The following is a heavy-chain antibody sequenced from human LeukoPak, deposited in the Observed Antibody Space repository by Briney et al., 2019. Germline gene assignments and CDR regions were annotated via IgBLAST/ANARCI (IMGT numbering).Heavy chain of an antibody. J-gene: IGHJ4*02. CDR2: VYHSGST. V-gene: IGHV4-38-2*02. CDR3: ARDTSPGITGTY. Sequence: SETLSLTCSVSGYSISRGYYWGWIRQPPGKGLEWIGSVYHSGSTDYNPSLKSRVTISVDRSKDQFSLKPSSVTAADTAMYYCARDTSPGITGTYWGQGILVTVSS. D-gene: IGHD1-20*01. CDR1: GYSISRGYY.